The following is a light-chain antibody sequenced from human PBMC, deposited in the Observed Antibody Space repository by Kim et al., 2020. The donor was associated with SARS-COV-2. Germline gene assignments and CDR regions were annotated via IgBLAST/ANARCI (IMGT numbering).Light chain of an antibody. V-gene: IGKV3-20*01. CDR1: QSVSSSY. Sequence: PGERATLSCRASQSVSSSYLAWYQQKPGQAPRLLIYGASSRATGIPDRFSGSGSGTDFTLTISRLEPEDFAVYYCQQYGSSPWSTFGQGTKVDIK. CDR3: QQYGSSPWST. CDR2: GAS. J-gene: IGKJ1*01.